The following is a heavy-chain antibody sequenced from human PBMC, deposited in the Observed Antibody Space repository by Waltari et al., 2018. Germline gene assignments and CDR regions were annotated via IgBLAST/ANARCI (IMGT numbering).Heavy chain of an antibody. CDR3: AREGYSSGLAGGFDI. CDR1: AFIISTSV. J-gene: IGHJ3*02. D-gene: IGHD2-15*01. CDR2: LSHDENTK. V-gene: IGHV3-30*04. Sequence: QVQLVESGGGVVQPGRSLRLSCEAYAFIISTSVIPWVRQGPGNGLEWVAVLSHDENTKFYAYSVKGRFTISRDNSKNTIYIQMNSLRPEDTAVYFCAREGYSSGLAGGFDIWGQGTMATVSS.